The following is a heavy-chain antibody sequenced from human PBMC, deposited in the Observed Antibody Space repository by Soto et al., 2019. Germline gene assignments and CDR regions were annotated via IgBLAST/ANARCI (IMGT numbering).Heavy chain of an antibody. J-gene: IGHJ4*02. V-gene: IGHV1-69*02. Sequence: QVQLVQSGAEVKKPGSSVKVSCEASGGTFSSYTISWVRQAPGQGLEWMGRIIPILGIANYAQKFQGRVTITADKSTSTAYMELSSLRSEDTAVYYCARSGVEQQLVKGYDYWGQGTLVTVSS. D-gene: IGHD6-13*01. CDR2: IIPILGIA. CDR1: GGTFSSYT. CDR3: ARSGVEQQLVKGYDY.